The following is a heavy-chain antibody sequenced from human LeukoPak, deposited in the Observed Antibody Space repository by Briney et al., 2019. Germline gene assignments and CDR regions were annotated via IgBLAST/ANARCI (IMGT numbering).Heavy chain of an antibody. Sequence: GASVKVSCKASGYTFTSYGISWVRQAPGQGLEWMGGIIPIFGTANYAQKFQGRVTITADKSTSTAYMELSSLRSEDTAVYYCATPRGYYDILTGYYAGDYFDYWGQGTLVTVSS. D-gene: IGHD3-9*01. CDR3: ATPRGYYDILTGYYAGDYFDY. CDR1: GYTFTSYG. V-gene: IGHV1-69*06. CDR2: IIPIFGTA. J-gene: IGHJ4*02.